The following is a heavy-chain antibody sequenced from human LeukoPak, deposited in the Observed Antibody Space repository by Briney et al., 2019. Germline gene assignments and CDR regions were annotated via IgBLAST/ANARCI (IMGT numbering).Heavy chain of an antibody. Sequence: ASVKVSCKASGYTFTSYYMHWVRQAPGQGLEWMGTINPSGGSTSYAQKFQGRVTMTRDTSTSTVYMELSSLRSEDTAVYYCASAGGLELRSDYWGQGTLVTVSS. CDR1: GYTFTSYY. CDR2: INPSGGST. D-gene: IGHD1-7*01. CDR3: ASAGGLELRSDY. J-gene: IGHJ4*02. V-gene: IGHV1-46*01.